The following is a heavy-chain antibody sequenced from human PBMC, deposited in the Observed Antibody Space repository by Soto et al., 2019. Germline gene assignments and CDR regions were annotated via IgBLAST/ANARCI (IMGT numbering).Heavy chain of an antibody. D-gene: IGHD2-2*01. V-gene: IGHV4-59*01. CDR2: IYYSGST. J-gene: IGHJ6*02. CDR1: GGSISSDY. CDR3: ARGLGVVVPAAMLGYYGMDV. Sequence: SETLSLTCSVSGGSISSDYWSWLRQPPGKGLEWIGYIYYSGSTNYNPSLKSRVTISVDTSKSQFSLKLSSVTGADTAVYYCARGLGVVVPAAMLGYYGMDVWGQGTMVTVSS.